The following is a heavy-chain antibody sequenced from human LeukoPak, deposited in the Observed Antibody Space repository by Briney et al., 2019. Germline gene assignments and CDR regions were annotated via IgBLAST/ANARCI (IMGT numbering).Heavy chain of an antibody. J-gene: IGHJ4*02. CDR2: IVVGSGNT. CDR1: GFTFTSSA. D-gene: IGHD2-2*01. Sequence: SVKVSCKASGFTFTSSAMQWVRQARGQRPEWIGWIVVGSGNTNYAQKFQERVTITRDMSTSTAYMELSSLRSEDTAVYYCARQLPEAWVVPAARGSSYYFDYWGQGTLVTVSS. V-gene: IGHV1-58*02. CDR3: ARQLPEAWVVPAARGSSYYFDY.